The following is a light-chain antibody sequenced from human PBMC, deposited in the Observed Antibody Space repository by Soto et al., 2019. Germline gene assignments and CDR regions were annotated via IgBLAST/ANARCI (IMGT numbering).Light chain of an antibody. CDR1: QGVSNY. J-gene: IGKJ2*01. CDR2: GAS. Sequence: DIQMTQSPPSLSASVGDRITFTCRASQGVSNYLAWYQQKPGKAPKLLIHGASSLETGVPSRFSGSGSGTFFTFTISSLQPEDIATYYCQQYDNLLYTFGQGTKLDIK. CDR3: QQYDNLLYT. V-gene: IGKV1-33*01.